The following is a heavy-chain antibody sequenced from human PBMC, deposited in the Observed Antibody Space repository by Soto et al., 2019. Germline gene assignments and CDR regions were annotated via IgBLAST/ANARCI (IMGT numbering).Heavy chain of an antibody. J-gene: IGHJ4*02. Sequence: SETLSLTCVVSGYSISSGYYWAWIRQSPGKGLEWIGSLYHSASTYYNPSLKSRITLSVDTSKNQFSLTLTSVTAADTAVYFCARDYVYGPTRPGRLDSWGQGTLVTGSS. CDR2: LYHSAST. V-gene: IGHV4-38-2*02. CDR1: GYSISSGYY. CDR3: ARDYVYGPTRPGRLDS. D-gene: IGHD3-10*01.